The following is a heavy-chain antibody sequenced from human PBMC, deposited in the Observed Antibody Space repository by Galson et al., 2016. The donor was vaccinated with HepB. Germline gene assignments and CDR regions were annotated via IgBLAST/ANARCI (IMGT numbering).Heavy chain of an antibody. Sequence: QSGAEVKKPGESLKISCKGSGYSFTSYWIGWVRQMPGKGLEWMGIIYPGDSDTRYSPSFQGQVTILADKSISTAYLRWSSLKASDTAMFYCARLSAGGAHGAPDSYYYGMNVWGQGTTVTVSS. CDR2: IYPGDSDT. CDR3: ARLSAGGAHGAPDSYYYGMNV. CDR1: GYSFTSYW. V-gene: IGHV5-51*01. D-gene: IGHD6-13*01. J-gene: IGHJ6*02.